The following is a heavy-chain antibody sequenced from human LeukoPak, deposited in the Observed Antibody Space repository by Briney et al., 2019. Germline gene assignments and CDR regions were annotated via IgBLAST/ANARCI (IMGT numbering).Heavy chain of an antibody. J-gene: IGHJ5*02. V-gene: IGHV4-34*01. CDR2: INHSGST. CDR1: GGSFSAYY. D-gene: IGHD1/OR15-1a*01. Sequence: SETLSLTCAAYGGSFSAYYWNWIRQPPGKGLEWIGEINHSGSTNYNPSLKSRVTISVDTSMNQFSLRLTSLTAADTAVYYCARGSLNTNWFDPWGQGTLVTVSS. CDR3: ARGSLNTNWFDP.